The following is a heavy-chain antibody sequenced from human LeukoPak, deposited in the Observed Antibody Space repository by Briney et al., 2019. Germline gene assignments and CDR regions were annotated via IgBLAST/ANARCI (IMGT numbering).Heavy chain of an antibody. CDR2: IIPIFGTA. Sequence: ASVKVSCKASGGTSSSYAISWVRQAPGQGLEWMGGIIPIFGTANYAQKFQGRVTITADESTSTAYMELSSLRSEDTAVYYCAQGKGYSYGTNWFDPWGQGTLVTVSS. J-gene: IGHJ5*02. D-gene: IGHD5-18*01. CDR1: GGTSSSYA. V-gene: IGHV1-69*13. CDR3: AQGKGYSYGTNWFDP.